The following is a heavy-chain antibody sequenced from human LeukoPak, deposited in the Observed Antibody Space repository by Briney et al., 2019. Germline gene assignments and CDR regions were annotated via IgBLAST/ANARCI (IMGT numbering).Heavy chain of an antibody. CDR1: GFTFSSYD. V-gene: IGHV3-13*04. CDR3: ARARRVTVVRGVIVDYFDL. D-gene: IGHD3-10*01. J-gene: IGHJ2*01. CDR2: IGTAGDT. Sequence: GGSLRLSCAASGFTFSSYDMHWVRHATGKGLEWVSTIGTAGDTYYPGSVKGRFTISRESAKNSLYLQMNSLRAGGTAVYYCARARRVTVVRGVIVDYFDLWGRGTLVTVSS.